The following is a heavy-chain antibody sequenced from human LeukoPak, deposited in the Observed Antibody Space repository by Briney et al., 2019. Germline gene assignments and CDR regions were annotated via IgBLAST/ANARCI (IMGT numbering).Heavy chain of an antibody. CDR2: FDPEDGET. V-gene: IGHV1-24*01. D-gene: IGHD3-3*01. CDR3: ASQIYYDFWSGYYNWFDP. J-gene: IGHJ5*02. CDR1: GYTLTELS. Sequence: GASVKVSCKVSGYTLTELSMHWVRQAPGKGLEWMGGFDPEDGETIYAQKFQGRVTMTEDTSTDTAYVELSSLRSEDTAVYYCASQIYYDFWSGYYNWFDPWGQGTLVTVSS.